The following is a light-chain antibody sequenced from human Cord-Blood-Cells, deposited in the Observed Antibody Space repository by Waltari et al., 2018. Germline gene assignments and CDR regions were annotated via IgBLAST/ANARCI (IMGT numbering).Light chain of an antibody. CDR1: SSDAGGYNL. CDR3: CSYAGSSTFV. V-gene: IGLV2-23*01. Sequence: QSALTQPASVSGSPGQSITIPCTGTSSDAGGYNLVSWYQQHPGKAPKLMIYEGSKRPSGVSNRFSGSKSGNTASLTISGLQAEDEADYYCCSYAGSSTFVFGTGTKVTVL. CDR2: EGS. J-gene: IGLJ1*01.